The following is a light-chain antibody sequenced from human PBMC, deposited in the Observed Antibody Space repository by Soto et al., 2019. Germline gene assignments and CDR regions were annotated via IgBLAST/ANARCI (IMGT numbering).Light chain of an antibody. CDR2: DVS. CDR1: SSDVGGYNY. Sequence: QSALTQPRSASGSPGQSVTISCTGTSSDVGGYNYVSWYQQHPGKAPKLMSYDVSKRPSGVPDRFSGSKSGNTASLTISGLQAEDEADYYCCSYAGSYVVFGGGTKLTVL. V-gene: IGLV2-11*01. J-gene: IGLJ2*01. CDR3: CSYAGSYVV.